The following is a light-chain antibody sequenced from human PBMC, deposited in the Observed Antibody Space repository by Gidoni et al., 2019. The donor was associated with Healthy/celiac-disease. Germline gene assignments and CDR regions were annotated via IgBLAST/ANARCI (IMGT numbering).Light chain of an antibody. V-gene: IGKV2-24*01. J-gene: IGKJ5*01. CDR1: HSLVHSDGNTY. CDR3: MQATQGPLIT. CDR2: KLS. Sequence: DIVMTLTPLSSPVTLGQPASISCRSSHSLVHSDGNTYLSWLQQRQGHRPRLPIFKLSNRFSGVPNRVRGSGAGTDFALKISRMKAEDVGVDYYMQATQGPLITFGQGTRLEIK.